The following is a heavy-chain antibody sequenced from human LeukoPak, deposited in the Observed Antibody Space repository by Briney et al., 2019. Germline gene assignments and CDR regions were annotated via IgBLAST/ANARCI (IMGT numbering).Heavy chain of an antibody. CDR2: IYTSGST. D-gene: IGHD6-13*01. V-gene: IGHV4-61*02. CDR1: GGSISSGSYY. Sequence: SETLSLTCTVSGGSISSGSYYWSWIRQPAGKGLEWIGRIYTSGSTNYNPSLKSRVTISVDTSKNQFSLKLSSVTAADTAVYYCARAPYSSSWYFLYMDVWGKGTTVTVSS. CDR3: ARAPYSSSWYFLYMDV. J-gene: IGHJ6*03.